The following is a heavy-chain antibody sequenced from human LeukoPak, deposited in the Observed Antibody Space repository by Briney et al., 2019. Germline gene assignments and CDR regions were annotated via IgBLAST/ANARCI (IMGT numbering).Heavy chain of an antibody. V-gene: IGHV1-3*01. D-gene: IGHD2-2*01. CDR2: INAGNGNT. CDR1: GYTFTSYA. J-gene: IGHJ6*03. CDR3: ARDSREYCSSTSCYLNYYMDV. Sequence: ASVKVSCKASGYTFTSYAMHWVRQAPGQRLEWMGWINAGNGNTKYSQKFQGRVTITRDTSASTAYMELSSLRSDDTAVYYCARDSREYCSSTSCYLNYYMDVWGKGTTVTVSS.